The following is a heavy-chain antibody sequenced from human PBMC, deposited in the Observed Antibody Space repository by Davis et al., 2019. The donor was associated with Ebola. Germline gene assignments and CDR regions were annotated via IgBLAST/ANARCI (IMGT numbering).Heavy chain of an antibody. D-gene: IGHD4-17*01. CDR2: IYYSGST. CDR1: GGSISSGGYY. Sequence: MPSETLSLTCTVSGGSISSGGYYWNWIRQHPGKGLEWIGYIYYSGSTYYNPSLKSRVAISVDTSKNQFSLKLNSVTAADSAVYYCAREHDYGDYDVLYYYYGMDVWGKGTTVTVSS. J-gene: IGHJ6*04. V-gene: IGHV4-31*03. CDR3: AREHDYGDYDVLYYYYGMDV.